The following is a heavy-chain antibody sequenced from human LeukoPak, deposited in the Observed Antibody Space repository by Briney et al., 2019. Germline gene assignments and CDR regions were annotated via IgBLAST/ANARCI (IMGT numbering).Heavy chain of an antibody. CDR1: GYTFTGYY. V-gene: IGHV1-2*04. D-gene: IGHD3-3*01. CDR3: ARGQSSNYDFWSGHANWFDP. Sequence: GASVKVSCKASGYTFTGYYMHWVRQAPGQGLEWMGWINPNSGGTTYAQKFQGWVTMTRDTSISTAYMELSRLRSDDTAVYYCARGQSSNYDFWSGHANWFDPWGQGTLVSVSS. J-gene: IGHJ5*02. CDR2: INPNSGGT.